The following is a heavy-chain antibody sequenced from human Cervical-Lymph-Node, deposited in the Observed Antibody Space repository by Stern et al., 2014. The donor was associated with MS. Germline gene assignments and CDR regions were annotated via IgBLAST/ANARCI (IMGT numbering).Heavy chain of an antibody. V-gene: IGHV4-30-4*01. CDR3: ASANCSSTSCPNWFDP. D-gene: IGHD2-2*01. CDR2: VYYSVST. J-gene: IGHJ5*02. CDR1: GGSISSGDYY. Sequence: QVQLQESGPGLVKPSQTLSLTCTVSGGSISSGDYYWSWIRQPPGKVLEWIGYVYYSVSTYYNPSLKSRVTISVDTSKNQFCLKLSSLTAADTAVYYCASANCSSTSCPNWFDPWGQGTLVTVSS.